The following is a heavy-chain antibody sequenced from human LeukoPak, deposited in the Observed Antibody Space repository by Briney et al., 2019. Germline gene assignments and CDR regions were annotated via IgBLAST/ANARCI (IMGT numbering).Heavy chain of an antibody. D-gene: IGHD2-15*01. V-gene: IGHV3-73*01. CDR2: IDTRDKGSAT. J-gene: IGHJ4*02. CDR1: GFIFSDCA. CDR3: TRDGGSWSHLDY. Sequence: GGSLRLSCACFGFIFSDCAIHWVRQASGQGLEWVGRIDTRDKGSATAYAASVRGRFAISRDDSESTAYLQMTGLKTEDTAVYYGTRDGGSWSHLDYWGQGALVTVSS.